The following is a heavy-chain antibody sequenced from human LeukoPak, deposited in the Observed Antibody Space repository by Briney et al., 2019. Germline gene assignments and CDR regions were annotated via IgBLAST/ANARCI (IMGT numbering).Heavy chain of an antibody. CDR3: ARDRVLWFGGRYYYYYGMDV. J-gene: IGHJ6*02. CDR2: ISAYNGNT. Sequence: GASVKVSCKASGYTFTSYGISWVRQAPGQGLEWMGWISAYNGNTNYAQKLQGRVTMTTDTSTSTAYMELRSLRSDDTAVYYCARDRVLWFGGRYYYYYGMDVWGQGTTVTVSS. D-gene: IGHD3-10*01. V-gene: IGHV1-18*01. CDR1: GYTFTSYG.